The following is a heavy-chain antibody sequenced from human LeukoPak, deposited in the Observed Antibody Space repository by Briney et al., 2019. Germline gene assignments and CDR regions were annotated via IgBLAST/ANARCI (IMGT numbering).Heavy chain of an antibody. CDR3: ARGGDYGGNDAFDI. CDR1: GFTFSNYE. D-gene: IGHD4-23*01. V-gene: IGHV3-48*03. Sequence: GGSLRLSCAASGFTFSNYEMNWVRQTPGKGLEWVSYISSSGNTRYYVDSVKGRFTISRDNAKNSLYLQMNSLRAEDTAVYYCARGGDYGGNDAFDIWGQGTMVTVSS. J-gene: IGHJ3*02. CDR2: ISSSGNTR.